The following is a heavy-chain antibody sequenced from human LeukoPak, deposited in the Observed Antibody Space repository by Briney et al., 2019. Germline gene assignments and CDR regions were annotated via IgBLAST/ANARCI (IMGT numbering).Heavy chain of an antibody. Sequence: GGSLRLSCAASKFTFSNYTLTWVRQSPGKGLDWVSSISGSSRYIHYSDSVKGRFTISRDNARASVYLQMDSLRADDTALYFCARSVGTPVPDFFDDWGQGTLVTVSS. D-gene: IGHD1-26*01. J-gene: IGHJ4*02. CDR1: KFTFSNYT. CDR2: ISGSSRYI. V-gene: IGHV3-21*04. CDR3: ARSVGTPVPDFFDD.